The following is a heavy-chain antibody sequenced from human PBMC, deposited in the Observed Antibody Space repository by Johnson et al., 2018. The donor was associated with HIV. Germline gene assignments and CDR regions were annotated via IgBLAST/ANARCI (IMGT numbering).Heavy chain of an antibody. D-gene: IGHD3-16*01. CDR1: GFTFSSYW. Sequence: EQLVESGGGLVQPGGSLRLSCAASGFTFSSYWMSWVRQAPGKGLEWVANIKQDGSEKYYVDSVKGRFTISRDNAKNSLYLQMNSLRAEDKAVNYCARGGRAKDAFDIWGQGTMVTVSS. V-gene: IGHV3-7*05. J-gene: IGHJ3*02. CDR3: ARGGRAKDAFDI. CDR2: IKQDGSEK.